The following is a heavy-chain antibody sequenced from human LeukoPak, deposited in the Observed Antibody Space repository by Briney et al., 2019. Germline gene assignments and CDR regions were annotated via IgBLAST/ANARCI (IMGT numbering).Heavy chain of an antibody. D-gene: IGHD1-26*01. CDR3: ARAPSGYFDY. V-gene: IGHV3-74*01. J-gene: IGHJ4*02. CDR1: GFTFSTYW. Sequence: PGGSLRLSCAASGFTFSTYWMHWVRQGPGKGLVWVSRINTDGSSTSYADSVKGRFTISRDNAENTLYPQMNSLRAEDTAVYYCARAPSGYFDYWGQGTLVTVSS. CDR2: INTDGSST.